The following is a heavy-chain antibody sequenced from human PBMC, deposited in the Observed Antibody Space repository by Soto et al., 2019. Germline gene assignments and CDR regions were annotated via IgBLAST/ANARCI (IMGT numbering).Heavy chain of an antibody. V-gene: IGHV1-46*01. J-gene: IGHJ3*02. CDR2: INPSGGST. CDR1: GYTFTSYY. Sequence: ASVKVSCKASGYTFTSYYMHWVRQAPGQGLEWMGIINPSGGSTSYAQKFQGRVTMTRDKSTATVHMELSSLRSEDTALYYCTIGSWSGEVFDIWGQGTMVTVSS. D-gene: IGHD2-21*01. CDR3: TIGSWSGEVFDI.